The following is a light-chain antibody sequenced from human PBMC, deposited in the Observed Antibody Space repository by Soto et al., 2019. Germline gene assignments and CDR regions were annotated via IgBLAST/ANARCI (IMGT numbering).Light chain of an antibody. J-gene: IGKJ4*01. CDR1: QSLLHSDGKTY. Sequence: DIVMTQTPLSLSVTPGQPASISCKSSQSLLHSDGKTYLYWHLQKPGQPPQVLINEVSNRFSGVPDRFSGSGSGTDFTLNISRVEAEDVGVYYCMQSIQLPLTFGGGTKVEIK. V-gene: IGKV2D-29*01. CDR3: MQSIQLPLT. CDR2: EVS.